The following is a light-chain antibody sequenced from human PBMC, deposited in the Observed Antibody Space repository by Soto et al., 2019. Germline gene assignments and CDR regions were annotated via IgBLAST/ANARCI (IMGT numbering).Light chain of an antibody. CDR3: QQYSFLPRT. J-gene: IGKJ1*01. V-gene: IGKV3-20*01. CDR1: QSVLSNY. Sequence: EIVLRQSPGTLSLSQRERATLSCRASQSVLSNYLAWYQQKPGQAPRLLIYGASTRATGIPDRFGGSGSGTDFTLTISRLEPEDFAVYYCQQYSFLPRTFCQGANVDIK. CDR2: GAS.